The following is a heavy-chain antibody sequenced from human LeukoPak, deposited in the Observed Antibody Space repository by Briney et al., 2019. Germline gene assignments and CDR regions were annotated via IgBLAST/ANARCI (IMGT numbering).Heavy chain of an antibody. CDR2: ISSSSSTI. CDR3: AKDVSHTAMVEPFDY. J-gene: IGHJ4*02. V-gene: IGHV3-48*04. Sequence: GGSLRLSCAASGFTFSSYSMNWVRQAPGKGLEWVSYISSSSSTIYYADSVKGRFTISRDNAKNSLYLQMNSLRAEDTALYYCAKDVSHTAMVEPFDYWGQGTLVTVSS. D-gene: IGHD5-18*01. CDR1: GFTFSSYS.